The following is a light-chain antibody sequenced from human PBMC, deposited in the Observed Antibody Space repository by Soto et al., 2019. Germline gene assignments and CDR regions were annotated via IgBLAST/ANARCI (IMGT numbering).Light chain of an antibody. V-gene: IGKV3D-15*01. CDR1: QSVSSS. J-gene: IGKJ2*01. Sequence: EIVMTQSPATLSVSPGERATLSCRASQSVSSSLAWYQHKPGQAPRLLIYGASIRATGIPGRFSGSGSGTEFTLIMSSLQSADFAAYYCLQYSNRYTFGQGTKLEIK. CDR3: LQYSNRYT. CDR2: GAS.